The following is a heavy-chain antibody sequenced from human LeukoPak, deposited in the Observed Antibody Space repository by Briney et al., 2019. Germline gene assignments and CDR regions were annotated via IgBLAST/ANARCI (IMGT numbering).Heavy chain of an antibody. CDR3: GRDPDYGDPY. CDR1: GFSFSDFY. Sequence: GGSLRLSCSASGFSFSDFYMSWFRLSPEKGLEWIAYITSSGTTTEYADSVKGRFTISRVNAKNSLYLQMNSLRPEDTAVYYCGRDPDYGDPYRGQGTLVTVSS. D-gene: IGHD4/OR15-4a*01. V-gene: IGHV3-11*01. J-gene: IGHJ4*02. CDR2: ITSSGTTT.